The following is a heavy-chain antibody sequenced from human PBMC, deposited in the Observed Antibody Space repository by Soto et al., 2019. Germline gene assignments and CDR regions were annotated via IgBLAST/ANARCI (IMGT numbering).Heavy chain of an antibody. CDR2: ISAYNGNR. D-gene: IGHD6-6*01. V-gene: IGHV1-18*01. J-gene: IGHJ5*02. CDR3: PRDHGTPRSPNNWFDP. CDR1: GYNFTSYG. Sequence: ASVKVSCRASGYNFTSYGISWVRQAPGQGLEWMGWISAYNGNRNYAQKLPGRVTMTTDTSTSTAYMELRSLRSDDTAVYYCPRDHGTPRSPNNWFDPWAQGTLVTVSS.